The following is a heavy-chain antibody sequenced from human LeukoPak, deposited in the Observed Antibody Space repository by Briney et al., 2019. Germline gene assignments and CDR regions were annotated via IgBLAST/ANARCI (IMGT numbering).Heavy chain of an antibody. J-gene: IGHJ2*01. CDR3: ARNPGDYGSWYFDL. CDR1: GASISSRPYY. V-gene: IGHV4-39*01. Sequence: PAETLSLTCTVSGASISSRPYYWGWIRQPPGKGLEWIGSISNSGSTYYSPSLKSRVTISVDTSKNQFSQKLSSVTAADTAVYYCARNPGDYGSWYFDLWGRGTLVTVSS. D-gene: IGHD4-17*01. CDR2: ISNSGST.